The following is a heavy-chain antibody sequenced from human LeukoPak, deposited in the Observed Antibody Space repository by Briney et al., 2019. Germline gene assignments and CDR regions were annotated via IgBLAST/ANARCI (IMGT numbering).Heavy chain of an antibody. CDR3: ARDLWHYYDSSGSPGAFDI. J-gene: IGHJ3*02. Sequence: PGGSLRLSCAASGFTFSSYAMSWVRQAPGKGLEWVSAISGSGGSTYYADSVKGRFTISRDNSKNTLYLQMNSLRAEDTAVYYCARDLWHYYDSSGSPGAFDIWGQGTMVTVSS. CDR1: GFTFSSYA. V-gene: IGHV3-23*01. D-gene: IGHD3-22*01. CDR2: ISGSGGST.